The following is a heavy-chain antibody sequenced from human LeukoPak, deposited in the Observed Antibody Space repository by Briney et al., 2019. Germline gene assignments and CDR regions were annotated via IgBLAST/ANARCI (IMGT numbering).Heavy chain of an antibody. Sequence: ASVKVSCKASGYSFADYYMHWVRQAPGQGLEWMGWIKPNSGGTRSAQKFQGRVTMTRDTSISTAYMELSRLRSDDTAVYYCARAARGYSYGGLLRFGYWGQGTLVTVSS. D-gene: IGHD5-18*01. V-gene: IGHV1-2*02. CDR2: IKPNSGGT. CDR1: GYSFADYY. J-gene: IGHJ4*02. CDR3: ARAARGYSYGGLLRFGY.